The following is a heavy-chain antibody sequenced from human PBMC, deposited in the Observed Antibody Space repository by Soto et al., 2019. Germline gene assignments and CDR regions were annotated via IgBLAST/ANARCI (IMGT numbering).Heavy chain of an antibody. Sequence: SETLSLTCAVSGGSISSSNWWSWVRQPPGEGLEWIGEIYHSGSTNYNPSLKSRVTISVDKSKNQFSLKLSSVTAADTAVYYCASTSVGSALDYWGQGTLVTVSS. J-gene: IGHJ4*02. CDR1: GGSISSSNW. V-gene: IGHV4-4*02. D-gene: IGHD3-16*01. CDR2: IYHSGST. CDR3: ASTSVGSALDY.